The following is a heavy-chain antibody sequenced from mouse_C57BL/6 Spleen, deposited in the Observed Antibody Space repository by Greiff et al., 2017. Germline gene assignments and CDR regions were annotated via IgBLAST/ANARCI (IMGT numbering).Heavy chain of an antibody. Sequence: LVESGPELVKPGASVKISCKASGYAFSSSWMNWVKQRPGKGLEWIGRIYPGDGDTNYNGKFKGKATLTADKSSSTAYLQRSSLTSEDSAVYCCARDGGYYGDFDYWGQGTTLTVSS. V-gene: IGHV1-82*01. D-gene: IGHD1-2*01. CDR1: GYAFSSSW. J-gene: IGHJ2*01. CDR3: ARDGGYYGDFDY. CDR2: IYPGDGDT.